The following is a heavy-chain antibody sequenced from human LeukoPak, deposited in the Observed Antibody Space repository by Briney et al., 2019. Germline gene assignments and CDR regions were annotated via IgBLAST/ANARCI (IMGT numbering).Heavy chain of an antibody. CDR3: ARDILDVGATHYFDY. J-gene: IGHJ4*02. CDR2: IHSSGSA. Sequence: SETLSLTCTVFGASITTYYWSWIRQPPGKGLEYIGQIHSSGSANYNPSVKSRVAMSLDASKNQFFLTVSSVTAADTAIYYCARDILDVGATHYFDYWGQGSLLTVSS. V-gene: IGHV4-59*01. CDR1: GASITTYY. D-gene: IGHD1-26*01.